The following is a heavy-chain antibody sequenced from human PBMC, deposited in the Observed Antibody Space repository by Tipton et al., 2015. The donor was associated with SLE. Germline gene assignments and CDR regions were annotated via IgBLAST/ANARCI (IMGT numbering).Heavy chain of an antibody. V-gene: IGHV3-23*01. CDR1: GFTFSSYA. Sequence: LSLTCAASGFTFSSYAMTWVRQAPGKGLEWVSLISGSSGSTYYADSVKGRFTVSRDNSKNTVYLQMNSLRAEDTAVYYCATYIKETIYWGQGTLVTVSS. D-gene: IGHD3-16*01. CDR2: ISGSSGST. J-gene: IGHJ4*02. CDR3: ATYIKETIY.